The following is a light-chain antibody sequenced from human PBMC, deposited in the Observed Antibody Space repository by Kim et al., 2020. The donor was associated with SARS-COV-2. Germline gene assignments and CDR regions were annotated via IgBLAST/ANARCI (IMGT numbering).Light chain of an antibody. CDR2: GAS. V-gene: IGKV3-15*01. CDR3: QQYNRWPPYI. J-gene: IGKJ2*01. Sequence: EIVMTQSPATLSVSPGERATLSCRAGQSVGSNLAWYQQRPGQAPRLLIYGASTRATGVPARFSGSGSGTEFTLTISSPQSEDFAVYYCQQYNRWPPYIFGQGTKLEI. CDR1: QSVGSN.